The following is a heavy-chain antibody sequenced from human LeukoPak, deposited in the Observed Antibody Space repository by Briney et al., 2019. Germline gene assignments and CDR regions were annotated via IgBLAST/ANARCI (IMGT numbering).Heavy chain of an antibody. Sequence: SETLSLTCAVYGGSFSAYYWNWIRQPPGKGLEWIGEINKSGDTKYSPSLESRLTISVDTSKNQFSLKLISVTAADTAVYYCARDAERGFWSGYSPGWFDPWGQGTLVTVSS. V-gene: IGHV4-34*01. D-gene: IGHD3-3*01. CDR3: ARDAERGFWSGYSPGWFDP. J-gene: IGHJ5*02. CDR2: INKSGDT. CDR1: GGSFSAYY.